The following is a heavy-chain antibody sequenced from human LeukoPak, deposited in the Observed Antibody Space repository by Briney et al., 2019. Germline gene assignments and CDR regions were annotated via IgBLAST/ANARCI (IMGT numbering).Heavy chain of an antibody. CDR3: ASSFWSGPVDY. CDR2: ISSGSSTI. Sequence: GGSLRLSCAASGFTFSSYSMNWVRQAPGKGLEWVSYISSGSSTIYYADSMKGRFTISRDNAKNSLYLQMNSLRAEDTAVYYCASSFWSGPVDYWGQGTLVTVSS. CDR1: GFTFSSYS. V-gene: IGHV3-48*01. D-gene: IGHD3-3*01. J-gene: IGHJ4*02.